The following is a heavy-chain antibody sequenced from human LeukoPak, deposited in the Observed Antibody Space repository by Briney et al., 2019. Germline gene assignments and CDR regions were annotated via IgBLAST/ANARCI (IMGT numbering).Heavy chain of an antibody. J-gene: IGHJ4*02. V-gene: IGHV3-48*01. CDR3: VRDRFFSFDY. CDR1: GFTFNTYS. Sequence: QPGGSLRLSCAASGFTFNTYSMNWVRQAPGRGLEWLAYIRSSPSAIYYADSVMGRFTISTDIAGNSLYLHMNSLRGEDTAVYYCVRDRFFSFDYWGQGTVVTVSS. CDR2: IRSSPSAI.